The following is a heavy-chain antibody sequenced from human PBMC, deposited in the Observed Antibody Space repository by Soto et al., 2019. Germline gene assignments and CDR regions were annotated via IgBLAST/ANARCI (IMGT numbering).Heavy chain of an antibody. D-gene: IGHD3-22*01. J-gene: IGHJ4*02. CDR3: ARTGQSYYYHNSGSPGDY. CDR1: GASIGSGYFY. Sequence: SETLSLTCTVSGASIGSGYFYWSWIRQSPGKGLEWLGYIYYNEHSSSESTSYNSTPQSRVSISVDKSKNQFTLTLRSMTAADRAVYYCARTGQSYYYHNSGSPGDYWGQGTLVTVSS. V-gene: IGHV4-30-4*08. CDR2: IYYNEHSSSEST.